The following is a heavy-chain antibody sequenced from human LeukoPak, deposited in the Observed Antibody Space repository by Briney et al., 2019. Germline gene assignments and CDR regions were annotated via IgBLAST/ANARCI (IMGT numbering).Heavy chain of an antibody. D-gene: IGHD2-2*02. CDR1: GFTFSSYA. CDR2: ISGSGGNT. J-gene: IGHJ6*03. Sequence: PGGSLRLSCAAYGFTFSSYAMSWVRQAPGKGLEWVSAISGSGGNTYYADSVKGRFTISRDNSKNTLYLQMNSLRAEDTAVYYCAKDGWEGRYCSSTSCYIGYYYYMDVWGKGTTVTVSS. V-gene: IGHV3-23*01. CDR3: AKDGWEGRYCSSTSCYIGYYYYMDV.